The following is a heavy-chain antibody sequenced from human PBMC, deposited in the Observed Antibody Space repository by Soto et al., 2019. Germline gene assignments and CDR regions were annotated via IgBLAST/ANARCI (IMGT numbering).Heavy chain of an antibody. CDR2: FDPEDGET. CDR1: GYTLTELS. V-gene: IGHV1-24*01. CDR3: AASGPRGGYYGMDV. J-gene: IGHJ6*02. D-gene: IGHD2-15*01. Sequence: ASVKVSCKVSGYTLTELSMHWVRQAPGKGLEWMGGFDPEDGETIYAQKFQGRVTMTEDTSTDTAYMELGRLRSEDTAVYYCAASGPRGGYYGMDVWGQGTTVTVSS.